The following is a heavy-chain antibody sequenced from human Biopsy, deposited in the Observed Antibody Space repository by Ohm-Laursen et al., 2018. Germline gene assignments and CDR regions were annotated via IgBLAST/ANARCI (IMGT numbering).Heavy chain of an antibody. Sequence: TLSLTCAVSGDSINNYYWSWIRQPTGKGLEWIGRIYTSGSPNYNLSLESRVTMSVDTSKNQFSLNLRSVTAADTAVYYCARGTGRYYVYGAFDIWGQGTVVTVSS. CDR2: IYTSGSP. J-gene: IGHJ3*02. D-gene: IGHD1-26*01. CDR1: GDSINNYY. V-gene: IGHV4-4*07. CDR3: ARGTGRYYVYGAFDI.